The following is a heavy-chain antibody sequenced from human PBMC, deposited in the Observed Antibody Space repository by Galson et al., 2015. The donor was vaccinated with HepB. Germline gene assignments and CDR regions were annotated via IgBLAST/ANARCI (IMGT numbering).Heavy chain of an antibody. V-gene: IGHV5-51*01. CDR3: ARRQVYGGCLYSMGV. CDR2: IYPSASET. D-gene: IGHD3-16*01. Sequence: SGAEVKKPGESLKISCEGSGYRFSMYWIGWVRQMPGRGLEWMGAIYPSASETRYSPSFQGQVTISVDKSISTAYLQWRSLKASDTAMYFWARRQVYGGCLYSMGVWGQGTTVTVSS. CDR1: GYRFSMYW. J-gene: IGHJ6*02.